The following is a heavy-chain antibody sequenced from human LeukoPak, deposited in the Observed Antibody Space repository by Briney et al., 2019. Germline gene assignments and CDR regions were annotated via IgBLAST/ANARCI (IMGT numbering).Heavy chain of an antibody. CDR2: ISAYNGNT. Sequence: GASVKVSCKASGYTFTSYGISWVRQAPGQGLEWMGWISAYNGNTNYAQKLQGRVTRTTDTSTSTAYMELRSLRSDDTSVYYCARVRTLEPDFDYWGQGTVVTVSS. V-gene: IGHV1-18*01. CDR1: GYTFTSYG. J-gene: IGHJ4*02. D-gene: IGHD1-14*01. CDR3: ARVRTLEPDFDY.